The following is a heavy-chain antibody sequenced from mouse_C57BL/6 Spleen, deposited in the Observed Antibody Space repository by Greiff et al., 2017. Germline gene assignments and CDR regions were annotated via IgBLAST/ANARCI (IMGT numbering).Heavy chain of an antibody. CDR1: GYAFTNYW. CDR3: AITCYDYVPRYCLDY. D-gene: IGHD2-4*01. V-gene: IGHV1-54*01. J-gene: IGHJ2*01. CDR2: INPGSGGT. Sequence: QVQLQQSGAELVRPGTSVKVSCKASGYAFTNYWIEWVKQRPGQGLERIGVINPGSGGTNYNEKFKGKATLTADKPSGSASMQLVSLTPEDSAGYFFAITCYDYVPRYCLDYWGQGTALTVSA.